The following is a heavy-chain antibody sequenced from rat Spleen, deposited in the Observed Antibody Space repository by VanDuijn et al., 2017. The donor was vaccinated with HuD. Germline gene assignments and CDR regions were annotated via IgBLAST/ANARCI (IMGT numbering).Heavy chain of an antibody. Sequence: EVQLVESGGDLVQPGRSVRLSCAASGFTFSNFPMAWVRQAPTKGLEWVASISYDGTATYYRDSVKGRFTISRDNAKSTLYLQMDSLRSEDTATYYCTRGYDGTYYYVNWFAYWGQGTLVTVSS. J-gene: IGHJ3*01. CDR3: TRGYDGTYYYVNWFAY. CDR1: GFTFSNFP. V-gene: IGHV5-46*01. D-gene: IGHD1-12*02. CDR2: ISYDGTAT.